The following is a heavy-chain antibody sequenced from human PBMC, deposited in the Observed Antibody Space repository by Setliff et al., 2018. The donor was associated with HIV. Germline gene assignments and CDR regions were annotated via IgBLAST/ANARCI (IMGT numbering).Heavy chain of an antibody. Sequence: GASVKVSCKASGYTFTSYSMHWARQAPGQGLEWMGYINPSGGSANYAQEFQGRIIMTRDTSTSTVYMELTRLRDDDTAFYYCATTRGITERALEFWGQGALVTVSS. CDR1: GYTFTSYS. J-gene: IGHJ4*01. V-gene: IGHV1-46*01. CDR2: INPSGGSA. CDR3: ATTRGITERALEF. D-gene: IGHD1-20*01.